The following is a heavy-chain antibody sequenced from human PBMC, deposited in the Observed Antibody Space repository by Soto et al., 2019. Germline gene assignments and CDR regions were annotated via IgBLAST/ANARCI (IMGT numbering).Heavy chain of an antibody. D-gene: IGHD2-2*02. CDR2: MDPNSGNT. Sequence: ASVKVSCKASGYIIASRYVHWMRQATGQGLEGMGWMDPNSGNTNYAQKLQGRVTMTTDTSTSTAYMELRSLRSDDTAVYYCARGRVDCSSTSCYMGYYGMDVWGQGTTVTVSS. J-gene: IGHJ6*01. V-gene: IGHV1-18*01. CDR3: ARGRVDCSSTSCYMGYYGMDV. CDR1: GYIIASRY.